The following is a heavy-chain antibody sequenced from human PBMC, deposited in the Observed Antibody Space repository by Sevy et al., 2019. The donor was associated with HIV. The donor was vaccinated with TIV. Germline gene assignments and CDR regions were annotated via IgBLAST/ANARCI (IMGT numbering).Heavy chain of an antibody. CDR1: GYTLTELS. V-gene: IGHV1-24*01. CDR3: ATGANGGGGSSTSWTFDY. Sequence: ASVKVSCKVSGYTLTELSMHWVRQAPGKGLEWMGGFDPEDGETIYAQKFQGRVTMTEDTSTDTAYMELSSLRSEDTAVYNCATGANGGGGSSTSWTFDYWGQGTLVTVSS. D-gene: IGHD2-2*01. J-gene: IGHJ4*02. CDR2: FDPEDGET.